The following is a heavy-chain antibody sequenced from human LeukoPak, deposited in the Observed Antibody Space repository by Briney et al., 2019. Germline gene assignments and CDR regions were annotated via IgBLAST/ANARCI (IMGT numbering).Heavy chain of an antibody. Sequence: GGSLRLSCAASGFTFSSYGTHWVRQAPGKGLEWVAVISYDGSNKYYADSVKGRFTISRDNSKNTLYLQMNSLRAEDTAVYYCAKDPGIAAVEYYFDYWGQGTLVTVSS. V-gene: IGHV3-30*18. D-gene: IGHD6-13*01. CDR1: GFTFSSYG. CDR3: AKDPGIAAVEYYFDY. CDR2: ISYDGSNK. J-gene: IGHJ4*02.